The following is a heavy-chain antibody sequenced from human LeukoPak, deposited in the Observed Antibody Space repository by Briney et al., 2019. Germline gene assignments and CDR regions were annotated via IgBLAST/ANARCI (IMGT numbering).Heavy chain of an antibody. Sequence: SETLSLTCTVSGGSINSYYWSRIRRPPGKGLEWIGYIYYSGSTKYNPSLKSRVTISVDTSKNQFSLKLSSVTAADTAVYYCARGGFGVPFDYWGQGTLVTVSS. D-gene: IGHD3-3*01. CDR1: GGSINSYY. CDR2: IYYSGST. J-gene: IGHJ4*02. V-gene: IGHV4-59*01. CDR3: ARGGFGVPFDY.